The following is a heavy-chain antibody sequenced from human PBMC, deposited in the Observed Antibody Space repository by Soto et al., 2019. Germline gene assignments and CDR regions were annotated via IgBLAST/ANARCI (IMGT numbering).Heavy chain of an antibody. Sequence: QVQLVESGGGVVQPGRSLRLSCAASGFTFSSYAMHWVRQAPGKGLEWVAVISYDGSNKYYADSVKGRFTISRDNSKNTLYLQMNSLRAEDTAVYYWARVGDWGQGTLVTVSS. J-gene: IGHJ4*02. CDR2: ISYDGSNK. CDR3: ARVGD. V-gene: IGHV3-30-3*01. CDR1: GFTFSSYA.